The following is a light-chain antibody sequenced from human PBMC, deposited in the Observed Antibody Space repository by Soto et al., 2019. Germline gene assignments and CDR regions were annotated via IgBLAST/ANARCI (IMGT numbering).Light chain of an antibody. CDR3: HQFGDSPQT. Sequence: EIVLTQSPGTLSLSPGDRATLSCRASQSLSFSYIAWYQQRPGQAPRLLIYGTSTRATGIPDRFSGSGSGTDFTLAISRLEPEDFAVYYCHQFGDSPQTFGQGTTVEI. J-gene: IGKJ1*01. CDR1: QSLSFSY. CDR2: GTS. V-gene: IGKV3-20*01.